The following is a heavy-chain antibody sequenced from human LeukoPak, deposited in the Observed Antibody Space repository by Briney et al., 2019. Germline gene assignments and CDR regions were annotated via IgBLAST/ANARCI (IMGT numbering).Heavy chain of an antibody. CDR2: ISDSGVDT. V-gene: IGHV3-23*01. Sequence: PGGSLRLSCAASGFTFSDYAMSWLRQAPGRGLEWVSAISDSGVDTYYADSVKGRFTMSRDNSESTLYLQMNRLRAEDTAVYYCANGNSNSPKDYWGQGTLVTVAS. CDR3: ANGNSNSPKDY. CDR1: GFTFSDYA. D-gene: IGHD2-2*01. J-gene: IGHJ4*02.